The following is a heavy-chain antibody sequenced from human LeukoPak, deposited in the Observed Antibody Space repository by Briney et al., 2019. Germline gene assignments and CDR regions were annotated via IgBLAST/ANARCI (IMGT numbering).Heavy chain of an antibody. CDR1: GGSISSGGYY. Sequence: SQTLSLTCTVSGGSISSGGYYWSWIQQPPGKGPEWIGYIYHSGSTYYNPSLKSRVTISVDRSKNQFSLKLSSVTAADTAVYYCASTRTIFGVVIMSWGQGTLVTVSS. D-gene: IGHD3-3*01. CDR2: IYHSGST. J-gene: IGHJ5*02. CDR3: ASTRTIFGVVIMS. V-gene: IGHV4-30-2*01.